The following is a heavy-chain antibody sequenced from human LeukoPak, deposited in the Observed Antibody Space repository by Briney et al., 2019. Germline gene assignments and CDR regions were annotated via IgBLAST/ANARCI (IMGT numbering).Heavy chain of an antibody. CDR1: GGSISSYY. CDR2: IYYSGST. J-gene: IGHJ4*02. V-gene: IGHV4-59*12. D-gene: IGHD3-22*01. Sequence: SETLSLTCTVSGGSISSYYWSWIRQPPGKGLEWIGYIYYSGSTNYNPSLKSRVTISVDTSKNQFSLKLGSVTAADTAVYYCARDAYDSSGYSFDYWSQGTLVTVSS. CDR3: ARDAYDSSGYSFDY.